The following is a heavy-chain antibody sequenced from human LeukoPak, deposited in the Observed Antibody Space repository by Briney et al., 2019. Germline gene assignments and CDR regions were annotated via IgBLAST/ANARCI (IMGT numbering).Heavy chain of an antibody. V-gene: IGHV3-21*01. CDR3: ARGDYYGSGSKRHHAFDI. CDR1: GFTFSSYS. Sequence: GGSLRLSCAASGFTFSSYSMNWVRQAPGKGLEWVSSISSSSSYIYYADSVKGRFTISRDNAKNSLYLQMNSLRAEDTAVYYCARGDYYGSGSKRHHAFDIWGQGTMVTVSS. J-gene: IGHJ3*02. CDR2: ISSSSSYI. D-gene: IGHD3-10*01.